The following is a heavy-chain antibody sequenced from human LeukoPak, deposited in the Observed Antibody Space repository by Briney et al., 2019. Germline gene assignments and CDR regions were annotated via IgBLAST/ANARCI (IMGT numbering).Heavy chain of an antibody. CDR3: ARSGIFGVVIPDYYGMDV. Sequence: SDTLSLTCAVSGYSITSSSWWGWIRQPPGKGLEWIGYIYYSGSTNYNPSLKSRVTISVDTSKNQFSLKLSSVTAADTAVCYCARSGIFGVVIPDYYGMDVWGQGTTVTVSS. CDR2: IYYSGST. D-gene: IGHD3-3*01. J-gene: IGHJ6*02. V-gene: IGHV4-28*01. CDR1: GYSITSSSW.